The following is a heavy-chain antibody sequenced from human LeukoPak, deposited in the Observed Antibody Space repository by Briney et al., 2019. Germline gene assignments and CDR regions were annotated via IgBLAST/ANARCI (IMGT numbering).Heavy chain of an antibody. V-gene: IGHV3-15*01. Sequence: GGSLRLSCAASGFTFSNAWMSWVRQAPGKGLEWVGRIKSKTDGGTTDYAAPVKGRVTISRDDSKNTLYLQMNSLKTEDTAVYYCTESGAYYYGSGSSLIDYWGQGTLVTVSS. CDR2: IKSKTDGGTT. CDR1: GFTFSNAW. D-gene: IGHD3-10*01. J-gene: IGHJ4*02. CDR3: TESGAYYYGSGSSLIDY.